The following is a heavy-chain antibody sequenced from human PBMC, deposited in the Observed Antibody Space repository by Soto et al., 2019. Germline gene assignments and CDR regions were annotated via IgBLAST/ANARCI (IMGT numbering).Heavy chain of an antibody. CDR3: ARDRDYYDSSGYYPTLGY. J-gene: IGHJ4*02. CDR2: ISYDGSNK. CDR1: GFTFSSYA. V-gene: IGHV3-30-3*01. D-gene: IGHD3-22*01. Sequence: VQLVESGGGVVQPGRSLRLSCAASGFTFSSYAMHWVRQAPGKGLEWVAVISYDGSNKYYADSVKGRFTISRDNSKNTLYLQMNSLRAEDTAVYYCARDRDYYDSSGYYPTLGYWGQGTLVTVSS.